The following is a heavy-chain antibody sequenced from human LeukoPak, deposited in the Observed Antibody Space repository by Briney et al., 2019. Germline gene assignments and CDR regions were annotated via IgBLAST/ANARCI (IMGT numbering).Heavy chain of an antibody. CDR1: GGSFSGYY. V-gene: IGHV4-34*01. D-gene: IGHD3-10*01. J-gene: IGHJ4*02. CDR2: INHSGST. CDR3: ARVIMVRAVIL. Sequence: SETLSLTCAVYGGSFSGYYWSWIRQPPGKGLEWIGEINHSGSTNYNPSLKSRVTISVDTSKNQFSLKLSSVTAADTAVYYCARVIMVRAVILWGQGTLVTVSS.